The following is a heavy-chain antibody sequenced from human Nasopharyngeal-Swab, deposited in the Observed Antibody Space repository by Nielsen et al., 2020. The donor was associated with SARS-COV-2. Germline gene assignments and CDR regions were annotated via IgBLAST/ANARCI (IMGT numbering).Heavy chain of an antibody. J-gene: IGHJ3*02. Sequence: GESLKISCAASGFIFSSYGMHWVRQAPGKGLEWVAVISYDGSNKYYADSLKGRFTISKDNSKNTLYLQMNSLRAEDTAVYYCAKVPGSSCVDAFDTWGQGTKVTVSS. CDR1: GFIFSSYG. D-gene: IGHD6-13*01. CDR3: AKVPGSSCVDAFDT. CDR2: ISYDGSNK. V-gene: IGHV3-30*18.